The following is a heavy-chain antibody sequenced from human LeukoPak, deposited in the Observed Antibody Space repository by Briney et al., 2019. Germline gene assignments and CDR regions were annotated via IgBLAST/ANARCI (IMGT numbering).Heavy chain of an antibody. J-gene: IGHJ3*02. CDR3: ARLAAEDDAFDI. D-gene: IGHD6-13*01. Sequence: SETLSLTCTVSGGSVSSGSYYWRWIRQPPGEGLEWIGYIYYSGSTNYNPSLKSRVTISVDTSKNQFSLKLSSVTAADTAVYYCARLAAEDDAFDIWGQGTMVTVSS. CDR2: IYYSGST. V-gene: IGHV4-61*01. CDR1: GGSVSSGSYY.